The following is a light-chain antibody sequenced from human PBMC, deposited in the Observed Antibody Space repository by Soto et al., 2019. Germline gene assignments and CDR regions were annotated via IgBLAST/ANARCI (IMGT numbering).Light chain of an antibody. CDR2: DAS. CDR3: QQRSNWPIT. Sequence: EIVLKQSPATLSLSPGERATLACGASQSVSSYLAWYQQKPGQAPRLLIYDASNRATGIPARFSGSGSGTDFTLTISSLEPEDFAVYYCQQRSNWPITFGPGTKVDIK. V-gene: IGKV3-11*01. J-gene: IGKJ3*01. CDR1: QSVSSY.